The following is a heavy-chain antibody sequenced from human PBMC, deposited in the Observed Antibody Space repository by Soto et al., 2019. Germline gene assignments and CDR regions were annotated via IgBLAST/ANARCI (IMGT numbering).Heavy chain of an antibody. CDR1: SGSISSNW. V-gene: IGHV4-4*02. CDR3: ATYYDILTGYTFDS. Sequence: QVQLQESGPGLVKPSETLSLTCAVSSGSISSNWWSWVRQPPGKGLEWIGEIYHSGSTNYNPSLKSRVTISVDKSKNQFSLKLSAVTAADTAVYYGATYYDILTGYTFDSWGQGTLVTVSS. CDR2: IYHSGST. D-gene: IGHD3-9*01. J-gene: IGHJ4*02.